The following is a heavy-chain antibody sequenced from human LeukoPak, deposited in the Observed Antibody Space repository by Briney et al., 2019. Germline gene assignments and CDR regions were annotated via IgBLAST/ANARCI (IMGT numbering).Heavy chain of an antibody. D-gene: IGHD4-23*01. CDR3: ARGAMTTVVDFDY. J-gene: IGHJ4*02. CDR2: IYSGGST. V-gene: IGHV3-66*01. CDR1: GFTVSSNY. Sequence: PGGSLRLSCAASGFTVSSNYMSWVRRAPGKGLEWVSVIYSGGSTYYADSVKGRFTISRDNSKNTLYLQMNSLRAEDTAVYYCARGAMTTVVDFDYWGQGTLVTVSS.